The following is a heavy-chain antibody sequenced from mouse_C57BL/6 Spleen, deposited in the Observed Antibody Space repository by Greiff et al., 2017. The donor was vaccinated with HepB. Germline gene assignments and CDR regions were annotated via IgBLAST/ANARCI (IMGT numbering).Heavy chain of an antibody. J-gene: IGHJ4*01. CDR3: ARMIPYGAMDY. D-gene: IGHD1-1*01. V-gene: IGHV1-22*01. Sequence: VHVKQSGPELVKPGASVKMSCKASGYTFTDYNMHWVKQSHGKSLEWIGYINPNNGGTSYNQKFKGKATLTVNKSSSTAYMELRSLTSEDSAVYYCARMIPYGAMDYWGQGTSVTVSS. CDR2: INPNNGGT. CDR1: GYTFTDYN.